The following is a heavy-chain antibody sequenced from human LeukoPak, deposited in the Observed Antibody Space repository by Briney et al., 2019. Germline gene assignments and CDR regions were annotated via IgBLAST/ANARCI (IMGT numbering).Heavy chain of an antibody. CDR3: ARDGYANNYNDG. V-gene: IGHV3-53*01. Sequence: PGGSLRLSCSASGFRVSSNFMSWVRQAPGKGLEWVSVIYSGGTTYYADSVKGRFTISRDNSKNTLSLQMNNLRAEDTAVYYCARDGYANNYNDGWSEGTTVTVSS. D-gene: IGHD1-1*01. CDR1: GFRVSSNF. J-gene: IGHJ6*03. CDR2: IYSGGTT.